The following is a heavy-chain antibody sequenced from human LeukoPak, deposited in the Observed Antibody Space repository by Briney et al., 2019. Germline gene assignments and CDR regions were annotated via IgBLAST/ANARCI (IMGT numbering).Heavy chain of an antibody. V-gene: IGHV3-30*18. CDR2: ISYDGSNK. CDR1: GFTFSSYG. Sequence: GGSLRLSCAASGFTFSSYGMHWVRQAPRKGLEWVTVISYDGSNKYYADSVKGRFTISRDNSKNTLYLQMNSLRAEDTAVYYCAKDSPERDDYWGQGTLVTVSS. CDR3: AKDSPERDDY. J-gene: IGHJ4*02.